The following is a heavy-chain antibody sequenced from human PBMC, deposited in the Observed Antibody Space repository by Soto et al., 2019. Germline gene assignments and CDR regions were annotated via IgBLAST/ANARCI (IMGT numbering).Heavy chain of an antibody. J-gene: IGHJ3*02. V-gene: IGHV1-18*01. CDR3: ARVGVGVRAFDI. CDR2: ISCYNGDT. D-gene: IGHD2-21*01. Sequence: ASVKVSCKASGYTFTSYGINWVRQAPGQGLEWMGWISCYNGDTKYAQKAQGRVTMTTDTSTSTAYMELRSLRSDDTAVYYCARVGVGVRAFDIWGQGTRVTVS. CDR1: GYTFTSYG.